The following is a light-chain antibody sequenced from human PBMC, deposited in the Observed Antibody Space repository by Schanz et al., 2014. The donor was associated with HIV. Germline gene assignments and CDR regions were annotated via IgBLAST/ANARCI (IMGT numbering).Light chain of an antibody. J-gene: IGLJ2*01. Sequence: QSVLTQPPSLSGAPGQWVTVSCSGGSSNIGAGFDVHWYQQLPGTAPKLLIYGDNSRPSGVPDRFSGSKSGTSASLAVSGLQPEDEADYYSAACDESLNVVIFGGGTKLTVL. CDR1: SSNIGAGFD. CDR2: GDN. CDR3: AACDESLNVVI. V-gene: IGLV1-40*01.